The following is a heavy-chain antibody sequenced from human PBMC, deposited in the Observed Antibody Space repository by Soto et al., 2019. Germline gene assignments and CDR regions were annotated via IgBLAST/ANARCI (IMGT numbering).Heavy chain of an antibody. CDR2: ISGSGGNT. J-gene: IGHJ4*02. D-gene: IGHD5-12*01. Sequence: EVQLLEFGGGLVQPGGSLRLSCAPSGFTFSRYAMSWVRQAPGKGLEWVSAISGSGGNTYYADSVKGRFTISRDNSKNSLYLQMNSLRAEDTAVYYCARDLHGGYGYWGQGTLVTVSS. CDR1: GFTFSRYA. CDR3: ARDLHGGYGY. V-gene: IGHV3-23*01.